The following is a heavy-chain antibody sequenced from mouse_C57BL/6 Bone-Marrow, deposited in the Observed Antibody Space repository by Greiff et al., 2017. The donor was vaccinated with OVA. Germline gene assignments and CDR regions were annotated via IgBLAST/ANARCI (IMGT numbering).Heavy chain of an antibody. CDR3: AKKGGYFYWYFDV. Sequence: EVQLQQSGPELVKPGASVKISCKASGYTLTDYYMNWVKQSHGKSLEWIGDINPNNGGTSYNQKFKGKATLTVDKSSSTAYMELRSLTSEDSAVYYCAKKGGYFYWYFDVWGTGTTVTVSS. CDR2: INPNNGGT. CDR1: GYTLTDYY. J-gene: IGHJ1*03. D-gene: IGHD2-3*01. V-gene: IGHV1-26*01.